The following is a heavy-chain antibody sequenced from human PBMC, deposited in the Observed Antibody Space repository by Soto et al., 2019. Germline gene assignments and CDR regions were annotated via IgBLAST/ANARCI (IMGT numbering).Heavy chain of an antibody. V-gene: IGHV5-10-1*01. Sequence: GLSLKISCKGSEYSFTSYWSSRVRQMPGKGLEWMGRIDPSDSYTNYSPSFQGHVTISADKSISTAYLQWSSLKASDTAMYYCARYSYGSYYGMDVWGQGTTVTVS. CDR3: ARYSYGSYYGMDV. CDR1: EYSFTSYW. D-gene: IGHD5-18*01. CDR2: IDPSDSYT. J-gene: IGHJ6*02.